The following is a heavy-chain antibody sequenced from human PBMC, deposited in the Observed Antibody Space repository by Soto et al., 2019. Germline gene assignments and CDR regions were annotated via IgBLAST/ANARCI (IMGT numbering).Heavy chain of an antibody. V-gene: IGHV1-18*01. Sequence: QVQLVQSGAEVKKPGASVKVSCKASGYTFTSYGISWVRQAPGQGLEWMGWISAYNGNTNYAQKLQGRVTMTTDPSRSTAYMELRSLRSDDTAVYYCARDGRYQLRSDYYYYGMDVWGQGTTVTVS. CDR1: GYTFTSYG. D-gene: IGHD2-2*01. CDR3: ARDGRYQLRSDYYYYGMDV. CDR2: ISAYNGNT. J-gene: IGHJ6*02.